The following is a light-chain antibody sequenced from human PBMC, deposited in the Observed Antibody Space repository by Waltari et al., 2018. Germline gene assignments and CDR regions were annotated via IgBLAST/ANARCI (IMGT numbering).Light chain of an antibody. CDR2: DVT. CDR3: SSYTTSWTYV. Sequence: QSALTQPASVSGSPGQSIPISCTGTSRAIASYNYVSLYQQYPGEAPTLIIYDVTSRPSGVSSRFSGSKSGHTAFLTISGLQAEDEADFFCSSYTTSWTYVFGTGTTVNVL. J-gene: IGLJ1*01. CDR1: SRAIASYNY. V-gene: IGLV2-14*03.